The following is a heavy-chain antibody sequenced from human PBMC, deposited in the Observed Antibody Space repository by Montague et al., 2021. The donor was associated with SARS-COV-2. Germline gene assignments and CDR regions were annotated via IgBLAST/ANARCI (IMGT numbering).Heavy chain of an antibody. Sequence: CAISGDSVSSTAAAWNWIRQSPSRGLEWLGRTYHRSEWHTDYAVSVGGRLAIDADTSKNQFSLQLHSVTPEDSAVYYCASGWTLFDWGQGTLVTVSS. V-gene: IGHV6-1*01. J-gene: IGHJ4*02. CDR1: GDSVSSTAAA. D-gene: IGHD6-19*01. CDR3: ASGWTLFD. CDR2: TYHRSEWHT.